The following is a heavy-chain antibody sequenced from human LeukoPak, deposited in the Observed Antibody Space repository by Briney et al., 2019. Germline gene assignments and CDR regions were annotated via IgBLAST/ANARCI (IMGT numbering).Heavy chain of an antibody. J-gene: IGHJ4*02. V-gene: IGHV5-51*01. D-gene: IGHD3-10*01. CDR1: GYSFISNW. CDR2: IYPGNSNT. CDR3: RGIIASTDTRGFDY. Sequence: PGESLKIPCRGSGYSFISNWIIWGRRLPAKGLEGWGSIYPGNSNTRYYPAFQGEVTISAKKSISNASLLWSSLKASDSATVYFRGIIASTDTRGFDYWGQRTLVTVSS.